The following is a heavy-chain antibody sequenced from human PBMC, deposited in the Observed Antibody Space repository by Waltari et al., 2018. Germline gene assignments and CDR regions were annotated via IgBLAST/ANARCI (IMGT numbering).Heavy chain of an antibody. V-gene: IGHV4-39*01. J-gene: IGHJ5*02. CDR3: ARAPHEVNFWTTVTPMYTWFDP. Sequence: QLHLQESGPGLVKPSETLSLTCSVSGGSIASSSYWGWIRPSPGKGLEWIGSLHASGSTHYNPSLKSRVTLSIDSSNNQFALSLKSVTASDTAVYYCARAPHEVNFWTTVTPMYTWFDPWGQGTLVTVSS. D-gene: IGHD4-17*01. CDR2: LHASGST. CDR1: GGSIASSSY.